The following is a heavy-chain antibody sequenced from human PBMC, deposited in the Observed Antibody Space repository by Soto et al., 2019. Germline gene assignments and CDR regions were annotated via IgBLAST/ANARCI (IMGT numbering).Heavy chain of an antibody. CDR2: ISAYNGNT. J-gene: IGHJ4*02. CDR3: ARESSSRCHDY. Sequence: QVQLVQSGAEVKKPGASVKVSCKASGYTFTSYGISWVRQAPGQGLEWMGWISAYNGNTNYAQKLQGRVTMTTDTSTSTGYMELRGLGSDDTAVYFCARESSSRCHDYWGQGTLVTVSS. V-gene: IGHV1-18*01. CDR1: GYTFTSYG. D-gene: IGHD6-13*01.